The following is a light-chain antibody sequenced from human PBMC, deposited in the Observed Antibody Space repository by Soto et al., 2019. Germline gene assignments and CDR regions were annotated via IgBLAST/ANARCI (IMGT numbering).Light chain of an antibody. J-gene: IGKJ5*01. V-gene: IGKV4-1*01. CDR2: GAS. CDR1: QSVLYRSNNKNY. Sequence: DIVMTQSPDSLAVSLGDRSTINCKSSQSVLYRSNNKNYLAWYHQKPGQHPKLLIYGASTRESRVPDRFSGSGSGTDFMLTISSLQAEDVAVYSCQQYYRRPITFGQGTRLEIK. CDR3: QQYYRRPIT.